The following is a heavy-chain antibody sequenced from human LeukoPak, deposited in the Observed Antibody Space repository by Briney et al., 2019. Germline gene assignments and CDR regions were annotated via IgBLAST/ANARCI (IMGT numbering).Heavy chain of an antibody. Sequence: ASVKVSCKASGYTFTSYDINWVRQATGQGLEWMGWMNPNSGNTGYAQKFQGRVTMTRNTSISTAYMELSSLRSEDTAVYYCARGLGVWGSYRYKPSDDYWGQGTLVTVSS. CDR1: GYTFTSYD. CDR2: MNPNSGNT. CDR3: ARGLGVWGSYRYKPSDDY. D-gene: IGHD3-16*02. J-gene: IGHJ4*02. V-gene: IGHV1-8*01.